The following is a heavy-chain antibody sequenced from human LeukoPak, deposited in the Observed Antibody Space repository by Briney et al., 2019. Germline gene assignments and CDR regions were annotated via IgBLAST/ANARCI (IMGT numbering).Heavy chain of an antibody. CDR1: GFTFNRYG. CDR2: IQSDGTNK. J-gene: IGHJ4*02. CDR3: ARVRTSFDWLHNRIDY. D-gene: IGHD3-9*01. Sequence: GGSLRLSCAASGFTFNRYGIHWVRQAPGKGLEWVAFIQSDGTNKYYADSVKGRFTISRDNSKNSLYLQMNSLRAEDTAVYYCARVRTSFDWLHNRIDYWGQGTLVTVSS. V-gene: IGHV3-30*02.